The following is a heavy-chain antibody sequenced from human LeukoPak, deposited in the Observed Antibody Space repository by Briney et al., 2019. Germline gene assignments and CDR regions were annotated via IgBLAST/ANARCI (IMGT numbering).Heavy chain of an antibody. CDR3: SRSNIVVVPAATYYYYMDV. CDR1: GGTFSSYA. CDR2: IIPIFGTA. V-gene: IGHV1-69*05. Sequence: GASVKVSCKASGGTFSSYATSWVRQAPGQGLEWMGRIIPIFGTANYAQKFQGRVTITTDESTSTAYMELSSLRSEDTAVYYCSRSNIVVVPAATYYYYMDVWGKGTTVTVSS. J-gene: IGHJ6*03. D-gene: IGHD2-2*01.